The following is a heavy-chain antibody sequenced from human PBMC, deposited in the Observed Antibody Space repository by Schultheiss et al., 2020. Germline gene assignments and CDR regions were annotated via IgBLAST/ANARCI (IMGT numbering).Heavy chain of an antibody. Sequence: SETLSLTCSVSGGVISGSSHYWGWVRQSPGKGLECIGFIHYDGTTFNNPSFESRLTISVDTSKNQFSLKLSSVTAADTAVYYCARGDGELPKYYFDYWGQGTLVTVSS. D-gene: IGHD1-26*01. J-gene: IGHJ4*02. CDR1: GGVISGSSHY. CDR2: IHYDGTT. CDR3: ARGDGELPKYYFDY. V-gene: IGHV4-39*07.